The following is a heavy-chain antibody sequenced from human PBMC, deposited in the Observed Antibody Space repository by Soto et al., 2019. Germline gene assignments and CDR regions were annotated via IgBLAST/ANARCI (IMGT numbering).Heavy chain of an antibody. D-gene: IGHD2-21*02. Sequence: ASVKVSCKASGYTFTSYYMHWVRQAPGQGLEWMGIINPSGGSTSYAQKLQGRVTMTRDTSTSTVYMELSSLRSEDTAVYYCARDHCGGDCYPDHDAFDIWRQRTMVTVSS. V-gene: IGHV1-46*01. J-gene: IGHJ3*02. CDR3: ARDHCGGDCYPDHDAFDI. CDR1: GYTFTSYY. CDR2: INPSGGST.